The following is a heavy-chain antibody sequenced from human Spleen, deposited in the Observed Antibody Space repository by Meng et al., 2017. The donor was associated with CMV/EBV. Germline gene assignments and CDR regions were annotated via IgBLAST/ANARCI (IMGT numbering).Heavy chain of an antibody. J-gene: IGHJ4*02. Sequence: ASVKVSCKASGYTFASHSVHWVRQAPGQGLEWMGVINPGAGSTNYAQKFQGRVTMTRDTSTSTVYMQLNSLRSEDAAVFYCARGQTGATPFDYWGQGTLVTVSS. CDR1: GYTFASHS. CDR3: ARGQTGATPFDY. CDR2: INPGAGST. V-gene: IGHV1-46*01. D-gene: IGHD1-26*01.